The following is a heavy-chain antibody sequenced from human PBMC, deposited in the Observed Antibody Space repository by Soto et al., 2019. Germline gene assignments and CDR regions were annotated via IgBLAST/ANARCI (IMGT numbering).Heavy chain of an antibody. D-gene: IGHD5-18*01. J-gene: IGHJ4*02. Sequence: GGSLRLSCAASGFTFSSYGMHWVRQAPGKGLEWVAVIWYDGSNKYYADSVKGRFTISRDNSKNTLYLQMNSLRAEDTAVYYCARASGYSYEYYFDYWGQGTLVTVSS. CDR3: ARASGYSYEYYFDY. CDR1: GFTFSSYG. CDR2: IWYDGSNK. V-gene: IGHV3-33*01.